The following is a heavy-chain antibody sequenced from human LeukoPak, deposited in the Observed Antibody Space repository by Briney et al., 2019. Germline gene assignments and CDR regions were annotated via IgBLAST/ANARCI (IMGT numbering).Heavy chain of an antibody. J-gene: IGHJ4*02. CDR1: GFTFSSYW. Sequence: GGSLRLSCAASGFTFSSYWVSWVRQAPGKGLEWVANIKQDGSEKYYVDSVKGRFTISRDNAKNSLYLQMNSLRAEDTAVYYCARHPTTNCGGDCYSDYWGQGTLVTVSS. V-gene: IGHV3-7*01. CDR2: IKQDGSEK. CDR3: ARHPTTNCGGDCYSDY. D-gene: IGHD2-21*02.